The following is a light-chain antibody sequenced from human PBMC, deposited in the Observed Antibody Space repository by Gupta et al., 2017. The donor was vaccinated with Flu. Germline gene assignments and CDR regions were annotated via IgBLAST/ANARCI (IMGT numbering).Light chain of an antibody. J-gene: IGKJ1*01. Sequence: EIVLTQSPATLSLSPGERATLSCRASQSVSSYLAWYQQKPGQAPRLLIFDASNRATGIPARFSGSGSGTDFTLTISDLEPEDFAVYYCQQRSSWLRTFGQGTKVEIK. V-gene: IGKV3-11*01. CDR2: DAS. CDR3: QQRSSWLRT. CDR1: QSVSSY.